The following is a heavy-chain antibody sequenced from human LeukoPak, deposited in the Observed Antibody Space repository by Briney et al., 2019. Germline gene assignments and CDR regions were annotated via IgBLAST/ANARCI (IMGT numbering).Heavy chain of an antibody. D-gene: IGHD5-18*01. CDR3: ATITTAMVTEDFDY. CDR1: GGSISSGDYY. CDR2: IYYSGST. Sequence: SQTLSLTCTVSGGSISSGDYYWSWIHQPPGKGLEWIGYIYYSGSTYYNPSLKSRVTISVDTSKNQFSLKLSSVTAADTAVYYCATITTAMVTEDFDYWGQGTLVTVSS. J-gene: IGHJ4*02. V-gene: IGHV4-30-4*08.